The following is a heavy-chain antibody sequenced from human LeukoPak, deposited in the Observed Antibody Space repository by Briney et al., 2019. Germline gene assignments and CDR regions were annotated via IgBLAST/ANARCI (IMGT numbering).Heavy chain of an antibody. D-gene: IGHD3-10*01. Sequence: GASVKVSCKASGYTFTGYYMHWVRQAPGQGLEWMGWINANSGGTNYAQKFQGRVTMTRDTSISTAYMELSRLRSDDTAVYYCARVTAVNYGSGSWPYAFDIWGQGTMVTVSS. V-gene: IGHV1-2*02. CDR3: ARVTAVNYGSGSWPYAFDI. CDR2: INANSGGT. CDR1: GYTFTGYY. J-gene: IGHJ3*02.